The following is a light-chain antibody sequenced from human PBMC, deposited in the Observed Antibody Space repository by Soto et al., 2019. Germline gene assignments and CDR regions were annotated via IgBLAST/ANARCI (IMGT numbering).Light chain of an antibody. CDR3: QQYVGSSRT. CDR2: AVS. J-gene: IGKJ1*01. Sequence: EIVSTQSPGTLSLSPGERATISCRASRTVDSTYLAWYQQKAGQAPRLLIYAVSTRATGIPDRFSGSGSGTDFTLTISRLEPEDFAVYHCQQYVGSSRTFGQGTKV. CDR1: RTVDSTY. V-gene: IGKV3-20*01.